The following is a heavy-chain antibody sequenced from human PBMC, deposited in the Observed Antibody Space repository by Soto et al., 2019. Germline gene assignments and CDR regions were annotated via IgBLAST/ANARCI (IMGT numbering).Heavy chain of an antibody. V-gene: IGHV3-23*01. J-gene: IGHJ3*01. Sequence: DVQLLESGGGLVQPGGSLRLSCAASGFSFSNYAMSWVRQAPGKGLEWVSGISATGGSTSYADSVKGRFAISRDNSKNTLHLQMNSLRADDTAVYYCGKVPNGDYVGAFEFWVQGTMVTVSS. CDR3: GKVPNGDYVGAFEF. CDR1: GFSFSNYA. CDR2: ISATGGST. D-gene: IGHD4-17*01.